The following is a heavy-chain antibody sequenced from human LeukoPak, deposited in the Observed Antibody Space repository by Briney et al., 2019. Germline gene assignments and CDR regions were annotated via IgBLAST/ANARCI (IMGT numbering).Heavy chain of an antibody. CDR3: VPEGFDI. V-gene: IGHV3-23*01. CDR1: GFTFSRFA. J-gene: IGHJ3*02. Sequence: GGSPRLSCEISGFTFSRFAMNWVRQAPGQGLEWISIISGSGSSAYYADSVKGRFIVSRDNFKNTVNLEMSSLRVEDTAVYYCVPEGFDIWGQGKMVTVSS. CDR2: ISGSGSSA.